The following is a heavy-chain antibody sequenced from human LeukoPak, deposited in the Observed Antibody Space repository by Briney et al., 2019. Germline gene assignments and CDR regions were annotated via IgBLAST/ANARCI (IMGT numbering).Heavy chain of an antibody. Sequence: GRSLRLSCAASGFTFSSYGIHWVRQAPGKGLEWVAVIWYDGSNKYYADSVKGRFTISRDNSKNTLYLQMNSLRAEDTAVYYCARRTRKGGDRFRMDVWGQGTTVTVSS. CDR3: ARRTRKGGDRFRMDV. D-gene: IGHD2-21*02. V-gene: IGHV3-33*08. J-gene: IGHJ6*02. CDR2: IWYDGSNK. CDR1: GFTFSSYG.